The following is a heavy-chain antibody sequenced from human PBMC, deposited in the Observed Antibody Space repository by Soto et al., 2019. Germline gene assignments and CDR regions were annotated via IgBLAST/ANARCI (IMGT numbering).Heavy chain of an antibody. D-gene: IGHD1-26*01. CDR1: GYSFTSYW. V-gene: IGHV5-51*01. Sequence: GESLKISCKGSGYSFTSYWIGWVRQMPGKGLEWMGIIYPGDSDTRYSPSFQGQVTISADKSISTAYLQWSSLKASDTAMYYCARRPSLVGATYSGNDAFDIWGQGTMVTVSS. J-gene: IGHJ3*02. CDR3: ARRPSLVGATYSGNDAFDI. CDR2: IYPGDSDT.